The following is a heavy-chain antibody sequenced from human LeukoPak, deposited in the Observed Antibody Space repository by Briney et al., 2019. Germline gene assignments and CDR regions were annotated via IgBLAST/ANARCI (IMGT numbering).Heavy chain of an antibody. J-gene: IGHJ4*02. D-gene: IGHD3-10*01. CDR1: GFTVSGNY. Sequence: GGALRLSCAASGFTVSGNYMSWVPQAPGKGLEWVSVIYSGGTTHYTDSVKGRFTISRDDAKNTLYLQMTSLRAEDTAVYYCARLTVLSFGVDCWGQGTLVTVSS. V-gene: IGHV3-66*04. CDR2: IYSGGTT. CDR3: ARLTVLSFGVDC.